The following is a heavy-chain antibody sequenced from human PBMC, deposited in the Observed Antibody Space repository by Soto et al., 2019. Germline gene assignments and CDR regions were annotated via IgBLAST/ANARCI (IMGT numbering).Heavy chain of an antibody. CDR2: IYRTGST. CDR1: GASFTTTNYF. Sequence: SETLSLTCSVSGASFTTTNYFWTWVRQPPGQGLEWIGEIYRTGSTNYNPSLKSRVTISLDKSENQFSLKVTSLTAADTAVYYCASRDPGTSVDYWGQGTLVTVSS. V-gene: IGHV4-4*02. D-gene: IGHD1-7*01. CDR3: ASRDPGTSVDY. J-gene: IGHJ4*02.